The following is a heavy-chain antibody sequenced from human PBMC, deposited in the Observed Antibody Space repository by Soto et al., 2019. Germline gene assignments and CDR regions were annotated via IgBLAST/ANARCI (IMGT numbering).Heavy chain of an antibody. CDR1: GFTFSSYS. CDR3: AREAIAVLNWFDP. CDR2: ISSSSSTI. J-gene: IGHJ5*02. V-gene: IGHV3-48*02. D-gene: IGHD6-19*01. Sequence: EVQLVESGGGLVQPGGSLRLSCAASGFTFSSYSMNWVRQAPGKGLEWVSYISSSSSTIYYADSVKGRFTISRDNAKTALYLQMNSLRDEAAAVYYCAREAIAVLNWFDPWGQGTLVTVSS.